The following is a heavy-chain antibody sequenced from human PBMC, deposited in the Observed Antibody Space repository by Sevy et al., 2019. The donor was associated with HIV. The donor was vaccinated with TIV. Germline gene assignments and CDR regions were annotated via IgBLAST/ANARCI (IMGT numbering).Heavy chain of an antibody. Sequence: GGSLRLSYAASGFTFSSYSMIWVRQAPGKGLEWVSSISSSSSYIYYADSVKGRFTISRDNAKNSLYLQMNSLRAEDTAVYYCARLDGITMVRGVIWGQGTLVTVSS. CDR1: GFTFSSYS. V-gene: IGHV3-21*01. CDR3: ARLDGITMVRGVI. D-gene: IGHD3-10*01. J-gene: IGHJ4*02. CDR2: ISSSSSYI.